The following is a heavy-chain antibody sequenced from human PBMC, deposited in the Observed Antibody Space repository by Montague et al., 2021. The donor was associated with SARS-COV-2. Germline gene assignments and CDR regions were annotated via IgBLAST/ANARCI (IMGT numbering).Heavy chain of an antibody. J-gene: IGHJ4*02. D-gene: IGHD3-22*01. CDR1: GGSFSGYY. V-gene: IGHV4-34*01. CDR3: ARGTKLTYYYDSSGYYPSGY. Sequence: TLSLTCAVYGGSFSGYYCSWIRQPPGKGLEWIGEINHSGSPICNPSLERLVTISVDTSKNQFSLQLSSVTAADTAVYYCARGTKLTYYYDSSGYYPSGYWGQGTLVTVSS. CDR2: INHSGSP.